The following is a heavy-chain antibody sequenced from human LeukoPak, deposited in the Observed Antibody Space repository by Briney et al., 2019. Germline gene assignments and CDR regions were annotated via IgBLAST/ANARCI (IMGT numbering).Heavy chain of an antibody. CDR2: IYPGDSDT. Sequence: GESLKISCKASGYNFPAYWIAWVRQMPGKGLEWMGIIYPGDSDTKYNPSFQGQVTISADKSISTAYLQWSSLKASDTAMYYCARQDGYKADYWGQGTLVTVSS. V-gene: IGHV5-51*01. CDR3: ARQDGYKADY. J-gene: IGHJ4*02. CDR1: GYNFPAYW. D-gene: IGHD5-24*01.